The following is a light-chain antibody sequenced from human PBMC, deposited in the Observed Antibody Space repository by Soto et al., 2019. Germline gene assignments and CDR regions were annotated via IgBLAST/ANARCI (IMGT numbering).Light chain of an antibody. Sequence: EIVLTQSPGTLSLSPGERATLSCRASESVSSTYLAWYQQKPGQSPRLLIYGASNRATGIPARFSGSGSGTDFTLTITRLEPEDFPVYYCQQSGSSVTFDGGTKVEIK. CDR2: GAS. CDR1: ESVSSTY. J-gene: IGKJ4*01. CDR3: QQSGSSVT. V-gene: IGKV3-20*01.